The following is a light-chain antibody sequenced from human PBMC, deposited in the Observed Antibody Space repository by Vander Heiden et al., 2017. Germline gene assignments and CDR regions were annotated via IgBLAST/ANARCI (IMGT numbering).Light chain of an antibody. Sequence: QSVLTQPPSVSAAPGQKDTISCSGSSSNIENNYVCWYLQLPGTAPKLLIYDNNKRPSGIPDRFSASKSGTSATLGITGLQTGDEADYYCVTWDTSLSTLVFGPGTKVTVL. CDR3: VTWDTSLSTLV. CDR2: DNN. V-gene: IGLV1-51*01. J-gene: IGLJ1*01. CDR1: SSNIENNY.